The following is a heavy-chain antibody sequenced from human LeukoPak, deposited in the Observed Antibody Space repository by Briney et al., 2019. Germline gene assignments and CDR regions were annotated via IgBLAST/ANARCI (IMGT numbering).Heavy chain of an antibody. V-gene: IGHV1-69*05. CDR3: ARGGWNDADAFDI. J-gene: IGHJ3*02. CDR1: GYTFTTYG. D-gene: IGHD1-1*01. CDR2: IIPIFGTA. Sequence: SVTVSCKASGYTFTTYGISWVRQAPGQGLEWMGGIIPIFGTANYAQKVQGRVTMTRDTSTSTVYMELSSLRSEDTAVYYCARGGWNDADAFDIWGQGTMVTVSS.